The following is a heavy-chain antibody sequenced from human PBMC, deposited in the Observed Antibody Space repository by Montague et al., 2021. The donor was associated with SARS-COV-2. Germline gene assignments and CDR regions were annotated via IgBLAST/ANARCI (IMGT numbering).Heavy chain of an antibody. V-gene: IGHV6-1*01. CDR1: GDSVSSNSAA. D-gene: IGHD1-14*01. CDR2: THYRSRWFN. Sequence: CAISGDSVSSNSAAWNWIRQSPSRGLEWLGRTHYRSRWFNDYAVSIRSRITINPDTSKNQFSLQLNSVTPEDTAVYYCARATEWRGYYYYYYMDVWGKGTTVTVSS. J-gene: IGHJ6*03. CDR3: ARATEWRGYYYYYYMDV.